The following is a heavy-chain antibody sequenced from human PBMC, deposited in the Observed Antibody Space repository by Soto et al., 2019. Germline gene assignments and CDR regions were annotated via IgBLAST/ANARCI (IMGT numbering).Heavy chain of an antibody. CDR2: ITWNSGGI. D-gene: IGHD1-26*01. Sequence: EVQLVESGGGLVQPGRSLRLSCAASGLTFGDYAMHWVRKAPGKGLEWVSRITWNSGGIDYADSVKGRFTISRDNAKNSLFLQMNTLRADDTALYYCAKDAGDYMDVWGKGTTVTFSS. V-gene: IGHV3-9*01. CDR1: GLTFGDYA. J-gene: IGHJ6*03. CDR3: AKDAGDYMDV.